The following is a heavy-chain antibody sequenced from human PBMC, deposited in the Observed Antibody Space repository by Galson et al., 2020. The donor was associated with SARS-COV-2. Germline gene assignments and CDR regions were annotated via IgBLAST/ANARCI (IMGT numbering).Heavy chain of an antibody. V-gene: IGHV3-21*01. J-gene: IGHJ4*02. CDR2: ISGYTNYK. D-gene: IGHD3-9*01. CDR3: ARDLWFVH. Sequence: LSLTCAASGFTFSNSSMNWVRQAPGKGLEWVSSISGYTNYKYYADSVKGRFTISRDNAKNSLYLQMNSLRAEDTAIYYCARDLWFVHWGQGTLVTVSS. CDR1: GFTFSNSS.